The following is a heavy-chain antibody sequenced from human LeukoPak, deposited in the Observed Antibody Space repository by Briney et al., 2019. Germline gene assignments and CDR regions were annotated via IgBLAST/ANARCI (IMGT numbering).Heavy chain of an antibody. J-gene: IGHJ4*02. CDR3: ALWYYDILTGYYNSVY. Sequence: SETLSLTCTVSGGSISSSSYYWGWIRQPPGKGLEWIGSIYYSGSTYYNPSLKSRVTISVDTSKNQFSLKLSSVTAADTAVYYCALWYYDILTGYYNSVYWGQGTLVTVSS. V-gene: IGHV4-39*07. CDR2: IYYSGST. D-gene: IGHD3-9*01. CDR1: GGSISSSSYY.